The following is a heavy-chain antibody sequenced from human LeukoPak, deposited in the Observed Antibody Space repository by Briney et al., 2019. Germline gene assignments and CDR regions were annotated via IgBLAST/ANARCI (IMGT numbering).Heavy chain of an antibody. V-gene: IGHV3-66*01. CDR1: GFTFNSYA. CDR3: AREDYGDYGRVWLDP. J-gene: IGHJ5*02. Sequence: GGSLRLSCAASGFTFNSYAMSWVRQAPGKGLEWVSVIYSGGSTYYADSVKGRFTISRDNSKNTLYLQMNSLRAEDTAVYYCAREDYGDYGRVWLDPWGQGTLVTVSS. D-gene: IGHD4-17*01. CDR2: IYSGGST.